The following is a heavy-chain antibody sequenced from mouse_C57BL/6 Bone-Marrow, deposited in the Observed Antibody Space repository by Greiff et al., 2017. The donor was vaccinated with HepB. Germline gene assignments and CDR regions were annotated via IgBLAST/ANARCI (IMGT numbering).Heavy chain of an antibody. CDR2: ISGGGGNT. CDR1: GFTFSSYT. CDR3: ARHYDYDGDY. J-gene: IGHJ2*01. V-gene: IGHV5-9*01. Sequence: EVQRVESGGGLVKPGGSLKLSCAASGFTFSSYTMSWVRQTPEKRLEWVATISGGGGNTYYPDSVKGRFTISRDNAKNTLYLQMSSLRSEDTALYYCARHYDYDGDYWGQGTTLTVSS. D-gene: IGHD2-4*01.